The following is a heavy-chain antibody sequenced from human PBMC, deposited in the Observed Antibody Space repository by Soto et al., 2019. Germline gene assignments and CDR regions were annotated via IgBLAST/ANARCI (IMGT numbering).Heavy chain of an antibody. V-gene: IGHV3-23*01. CDR2: ISGDGSAT. CDR1: GFRFWTYS. J-gene: IGHJ3*01. Sequence: EVKLLESGGGLVQPGESLRLSCAASGFRFWTYSMSWVRQAPGQGLEWVSGISGDGSATSYADSLKGRFTVSRDNSKDTLFLQMNTLRVEDTAVYYCAKTRLYDNNDYHRDGFDVWGPGTAVTVS. CDR3: AKTRLYDNNDYHRDGFDV. D-gene: IGHD5-12*01.